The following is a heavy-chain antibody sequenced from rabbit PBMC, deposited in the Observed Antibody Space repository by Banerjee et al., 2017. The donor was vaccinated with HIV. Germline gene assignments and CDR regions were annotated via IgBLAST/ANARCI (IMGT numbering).Heavy chain of an antibody. V-gene: IGHV1S45*01. CDR2: IYAGSGGST. Sequence: QEQLVESGGGLVTLGGSLKLSCKASGFSLSNNYVMCWVRQAPGKGLEWIACIYAGSGGSTYYANWAKGRFTISKTSSTTVTLQMTSLTAADTATYFCARDLAGVTGWNFGLWGPGTLVTVS. CDR1: GFSLSNNYV. CDR3: ARDLAGVTGWNFGL. D-gene: IGHD4-1*01. J-gene: IGHJ4*01.